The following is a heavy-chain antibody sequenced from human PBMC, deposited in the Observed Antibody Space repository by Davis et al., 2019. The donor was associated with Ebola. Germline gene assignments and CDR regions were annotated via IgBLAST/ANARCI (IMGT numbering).Heavy chain of an antibody. CDR2: IIPIFGTA. Sequence: AASLQISCKASSGTFSSYAISWVRQAPGQGLEWMGGIIPIFGTANYAQKFLGRVTITADESTSTAYMGRSSMRSEDTAVYYCARDESYYDSSGYHTNWGQGTLVTVSS. CDR1: SGTFSSYA. CDR3: ARDESYYDSSGYHTN. J-gene: IGHJ4*02. D-gene: IGHD3-22*01. V-gene: IGHV1-69*13.